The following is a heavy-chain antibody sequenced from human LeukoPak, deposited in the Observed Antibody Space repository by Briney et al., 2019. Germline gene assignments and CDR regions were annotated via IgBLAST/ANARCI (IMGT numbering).Heavy chain of an antibody. CDR2: IYFSGST. CDR1: GGSMTSSSYY. J-gene: IGHJ5*02. V-gene: IGHV4-39*07. CDR3: ARDIIAVRPVRGGNWFDP. Sequence: SETLSLTCTVSGGSMTSSSYYWAWIRQPPGKGLEWIGSIYFSGSTNYNPSLKSRVTISVDTSKKQISLGLSSVTAADTAVYYCARDIIAVRPVRGGNWFDPWGQGTLVTVSS. D-gene: IGHD6-6*01.